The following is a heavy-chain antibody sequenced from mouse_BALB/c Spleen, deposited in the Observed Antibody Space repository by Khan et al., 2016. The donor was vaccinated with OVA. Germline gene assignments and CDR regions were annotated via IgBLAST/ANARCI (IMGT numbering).Heavy chain of an antibody. Sequence: EVQLQQSGTVLARPGTSVKMSCKASGYTFTGYWIHWVKQRPGQGLEWIGAIYPGNSDTSYNQKFKGKAKLTAVTSTSTAYMELSSLTNEDSAVYYCTRFGYLFAYWGQGTLVTVSA. D-gene: IGHD2-2*01. CDR1: GYTFTGYW. CDR2: IYPGNSDT. J-gene: IGHJ3*01. V-gene: IGHV1-5*01. CDR3: TRFGYLFAY.